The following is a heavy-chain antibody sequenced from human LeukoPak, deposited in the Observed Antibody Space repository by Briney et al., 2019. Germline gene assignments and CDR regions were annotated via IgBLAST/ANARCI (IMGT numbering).Heavy chain of an antibody. D-gene: IGHD2-15*01. CDR3: ARHRSGGSQDDAFDI. J-gene: IGHJ3*02. CDR2: ISSSGSTI. CDR1: GFTFSSYE. V-gene: IGHV3-48*03. Sequence: GGSLRLSCAASGFTFSSYEKNWVRQAPGKGLEWVSYISSSGSTIYYADSVKGRFTISRDNAKNSLFLQMNSLRAEDTAVYYCARHRSGGSQDDAFDIWGQGTMVTVSS.